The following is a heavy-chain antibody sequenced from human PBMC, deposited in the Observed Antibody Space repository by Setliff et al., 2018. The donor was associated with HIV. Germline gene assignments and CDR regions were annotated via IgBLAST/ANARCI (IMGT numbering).Heavy chain of an antibody. CDR3: AKRRVPTYYDSGAYLGAWQHTFDS. V-gene: IGHV4-34*01. Sequence: SETLSLTCAVYGGSFSGCYWNWIRQPPGQGLEWMGAINHSGSTNSNPSLKSRVTISVDMSTNQFALKLSSVTAAATAVYYSAKRRVPTYYDSGAYLGAWQHTFDSWGQGTLVTVSS. D-gene: IGHD3-22*01. CDR2: INHSGST. J-gene: IGHJ4*02. CDR1: GGSFSGCY.